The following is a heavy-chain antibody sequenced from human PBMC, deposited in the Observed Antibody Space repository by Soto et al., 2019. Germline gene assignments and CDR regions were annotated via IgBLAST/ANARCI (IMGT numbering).Heavy chain of an antibody. CDR1: GGSISSSSYY. D-gene: IGHD2-2*01. CDR2: IYYSGST. CDR3: ARSCSSTSCYVRYSYAKGGYFDY. Sequence: SETLSLTCTVSGGSISSSSYYWGWIRQPPGKGLEWIGSIYYSGSTYYNPSLKSRVTISVDTSKNQFSLKLSSVTAADTAVYYCARSCSSTSCYVRYSYAKGGYFDYWGQGTLVTVSS. V-gene: IGHV4-39*01. J-gene: IGHJ4*02.